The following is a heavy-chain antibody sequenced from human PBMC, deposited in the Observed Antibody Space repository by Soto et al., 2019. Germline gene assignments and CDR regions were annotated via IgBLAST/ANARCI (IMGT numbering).Heavy chain of an antibody. D-gene: IGHD6-19*01. Sequence: SVKVSCKASGGTFSNYAINWVRQARGQGLEWMGGIIPIFPTANYALKFQPRVTITADESTSTTYMELSSLRSDDTAMYYCARHGSDSGWFFFDPWGQGALVTVSS. CDR3: ARHGSDSGWFFFDP. CDR1: GGTFSNYA. J-gene: IGHJ5*02. V-gene: IGHV1-69*13. CDR2: IIPIFPTA.